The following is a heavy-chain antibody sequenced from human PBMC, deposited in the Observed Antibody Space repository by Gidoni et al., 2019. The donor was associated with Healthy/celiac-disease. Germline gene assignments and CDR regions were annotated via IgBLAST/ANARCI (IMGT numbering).Heavy chain of an antibody. CDR2: IWYDGSNK. D-gene: IGHD6-6*01. Sequence: QVQLVESGGGVVQPGRSLRLSCAASGFTFSSYGMHWVRQAPGKGLEWVAVIWYDGSNKYYADSVKGRFTISRDNSKNTLYLQMNSLRAEDTAVYYCARDRLGRFEYSSSSTDYYYYGMDVWGQGTTVTVSS. CDR1: GFTFSSYG. J-gene: IGHJ6*02. V-gene: IGHV3-33*01. CDR3: ARDRLGRFEYSSSSTDYYYYGMDV.